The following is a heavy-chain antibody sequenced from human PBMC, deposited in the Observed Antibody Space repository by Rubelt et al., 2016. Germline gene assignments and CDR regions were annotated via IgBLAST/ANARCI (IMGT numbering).Heavy chain of an antibody. CDR2: IYYSGST. D-gene: IGHD3-10*01. CDR3: ARDLGVGSSAFDY. J-gene: IGHJ4*02. Sequence: QLQLQESGPGLVKPSETLSLTCTVSGGSISSSSYYWGWIRQPPGKGLEWIGSIYYSGSTYYNPSLKSRVTTSVDTSKNQFSLKLSLGAAADTALYYCARDLGVGSSAFDYWGQGTLVTVSS. CDR1: GGSISSSSYY. V-gene: IGHV4-39*07.